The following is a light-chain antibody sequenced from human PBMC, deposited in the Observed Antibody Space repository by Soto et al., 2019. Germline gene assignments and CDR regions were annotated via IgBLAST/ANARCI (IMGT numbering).Light chain of an antibody. CDR1: SSNIGAGYD. V-gene: IGLV1-40*01. CDR2: GNS. J-gene: IGLJ2*01. CDR3: QSYDSSLSGVV. Sequence: ELTQPPSVSGAPGQRVTISCTGSSSNIGAGYDVHWYQQLPGTAPKLLIYGNSNRPSGVPDRFSGSKSGTSASLAITGLQAEDEADYYCQSYDSSLSGVVFGGGTKLTVL.